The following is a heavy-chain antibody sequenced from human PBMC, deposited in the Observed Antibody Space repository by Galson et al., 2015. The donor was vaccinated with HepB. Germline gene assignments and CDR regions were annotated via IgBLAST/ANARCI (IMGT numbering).Heavy chain of an antibody. V-gene: IGHV3-33*01. CDR1: GFTFSSYG. J-gene: IGHJ6*02. CDR2: IWYDGSNK. CDR3: ARAGAGCSSTSCFHYSYYYGMDV. D-gene: IGHD2-2*01. Sequence: SLRLSCAASGFTFSSYGMHWVRQAPGKGLEWVAVIWYDGSNKYYADSVKGRFTISRDNSKNSLYLQMNSLRAEDTAVYYCARAGAGCSSTSCFHYSYYYGMDVWGQGTTVTVSS.